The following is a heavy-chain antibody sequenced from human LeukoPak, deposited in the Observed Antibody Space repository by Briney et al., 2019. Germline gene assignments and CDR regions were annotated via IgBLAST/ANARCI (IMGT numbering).Heavy chain of an antibody. CDR1: GFTVSSNY. CDR2: IYSGDST. V-gene: IGHV3-53*01. J-gene: IGHJ4*02. CDR3: ARDSPATTTDY. D-gene: IGHD4-17*01. Sequence: QPGGSLRLSCAASGFTVSSNYMTWVRQAPGKGLEWVSVIYSGDSTYYADSVKGRFTISRDSSKNTLYLQMNSLRAEDTAVYYCARDSPATTTDYWGQGALVTVSS.